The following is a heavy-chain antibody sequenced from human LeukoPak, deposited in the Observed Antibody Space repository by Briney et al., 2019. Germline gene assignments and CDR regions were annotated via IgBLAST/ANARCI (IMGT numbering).Heavy chain of an antibody. CDR3: AKDLTMIVVVTTTSRGDY. D-gene: IGHD3-22*01. J-gene: IGHJ4*02. CDR2: ISGSGGST. CDR1: GFTFSSYA. Sequence: GGSLRLSCAASGFTFSSYAMSWVRQAPGKGLEWVSAISGSGGSTYYADSVKGRFTIFRDNSKNTLYLQMNSLRAEDTAVYYCAKDLTMIVVVTTTSRGDYWGQGTLVTVSS. V-gene: IGHV3-23*01.